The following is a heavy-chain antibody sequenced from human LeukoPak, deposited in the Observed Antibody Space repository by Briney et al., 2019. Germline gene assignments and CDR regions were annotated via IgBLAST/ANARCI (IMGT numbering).Heavy chain of an antibody. CDR1: GGSISSGSYY. CDR2: IYTSGST. J-gene: IGHJ3*02. V-gene: IGHV4-61*02. CDR3: ARAGTRPTVVDI. Sequence: SQTLSLTCTVSGGSISSGSYYWSWIRQPAGKGLEWIGRIYTSGSTNYNLSLKSRVTISVDTSKNQFSLKLSSVTAADTAVYYCARAGTRPTVVDIWGQGTMVTVSS. D-gene: IGHD4-23*01.